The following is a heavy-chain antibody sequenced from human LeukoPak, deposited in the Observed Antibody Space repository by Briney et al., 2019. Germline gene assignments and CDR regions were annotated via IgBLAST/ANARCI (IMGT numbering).Heavy chain of an antibody. CDR1: GGTFGSYA. J-gene: IGHJ4*02. V-gene: IGHV1-69*05. CDR3: ARSWGDWNYGYFDY. D-gene: IGHD1-7*01. CDR2: IIPIFGTA. Sequence: SVKVSCKAPGGTFGSYAISWVRQAPGQGLEWMGRIIPIFGTANYAQKFQGRVTITTDESTSTAYMELSSLRSEDTAVYYCARSWGDWNYGYFDYWGQGTLVTVSS.